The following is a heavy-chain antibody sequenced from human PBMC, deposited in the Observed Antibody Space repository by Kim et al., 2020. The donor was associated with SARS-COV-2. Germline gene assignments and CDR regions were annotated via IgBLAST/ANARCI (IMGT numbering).Heavy chain of an antibody. V-gene: IGHV5-10-1*01. CDR3: ARGVATEIDY. Sequence: THTSPSFQDHVTISADTSISTAYLQWSSLKASDTAMYYCARGVATEIDYWGQGTLVTVSS. D-gene: IGHD5-12*01. J-gene: IGHJ4*02. CDR2: T.